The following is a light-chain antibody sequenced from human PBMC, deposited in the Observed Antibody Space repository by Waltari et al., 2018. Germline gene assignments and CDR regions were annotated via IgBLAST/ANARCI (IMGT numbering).Light chain of an antibody. CDR3: QQSSERPLT. CDR2: HAS. CDR1: QENYNY. Sequence: EIVLTQSPATLSLSPGARATTSCRASQENYNYLGCYQQKVGQAPRLLIYHASNRATGIPARFSGSGSARDFTLTISSLEPEDFAVYYCQQSSERPLTFGGGTKVEIK. J-gene: IGKJ4*01. V-gene: IGKV3-11*02.